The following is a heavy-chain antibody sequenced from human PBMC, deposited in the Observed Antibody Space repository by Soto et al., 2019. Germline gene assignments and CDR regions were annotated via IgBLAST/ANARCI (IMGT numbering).Heavy chain of an antibody. J-gene: IGHJ4*02. D-gene: IGHD7-27*01. Sequence: PSETLSLTCTVSGGSISSYYWSWIRQPPGKGLEWIGYIYYSGSTNYNPSLKSRVTISVDTSKNQFSLKLSSVTAADTAIYYCTRANWYSEYWGQGTLVTVSS. CDR1: GGSISSYY. CDR3: TRANWYSEY. V-gene: IGHV4-59*01. CDR2: IYYSGST.